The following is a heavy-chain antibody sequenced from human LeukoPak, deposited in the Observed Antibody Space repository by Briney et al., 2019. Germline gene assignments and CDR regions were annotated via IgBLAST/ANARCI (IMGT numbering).Heavy chain of an antibody. V-gene: IGHV3-30*18. CDR1: GFTFSSYG. J-gene: IGHJ6*02. CDR2: ISYDGSNK. D-gene: IGHD3-9*01. Sequence: GGSLRLSCAASGFTFSSYGMHWVRQAPGKGPEWVAVISYDGSNKYYADSVKGRFTISRDNSKNTLYLQMNSLRAEDTAVYYCAKVSPDTISDPYYYYYGMDVWGQGTTVTVSS. CDR3: AKVSPDTISDPYYYYYGMDV.